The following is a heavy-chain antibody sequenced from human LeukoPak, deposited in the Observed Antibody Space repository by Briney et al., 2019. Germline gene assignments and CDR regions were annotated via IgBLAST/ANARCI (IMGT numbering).Heavy chain of an antibody. CDR1: GGTFLSHT. CDR2: ITPVINTA. V-gene: IGHV1-69*08. Sequence: SVKVSCKTSGGTFLSHTFSWVRQAPGQGLEWMGKITPVINTANYAQTFQGRVSIYADKSTTTVYMDLSGLRPDDTAVYYCARGRVRYSYGYYYYYGMDVWGQGTTVTVSS. D-gene: IGHD5-18*01. CDR3: ARGRVRYSYGYYYYYGMDV. J-gene: IGHJ6*02.